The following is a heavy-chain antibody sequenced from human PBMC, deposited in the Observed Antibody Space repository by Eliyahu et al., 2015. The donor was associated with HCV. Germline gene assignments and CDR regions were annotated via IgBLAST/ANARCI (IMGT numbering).Heavy chain of an antibody. V-gene: IGHV3-48*01. CDR2: IDSSIRTI. CDR3: ARGAYYGMDV. CDR1: GFSFNSYS. Sequence: EVQLVESGGGLAQPGGSLRLSXAASGFSFNSYSMNWVRQAPGKGLEWVSYIDSSIRTIYHADSVRGRFTISRDNAKNSLYLQMNSLRTDDTAVYYCARGAYYGMDVWGQGTTVTVSS. J-gene: IGHJ6*02.